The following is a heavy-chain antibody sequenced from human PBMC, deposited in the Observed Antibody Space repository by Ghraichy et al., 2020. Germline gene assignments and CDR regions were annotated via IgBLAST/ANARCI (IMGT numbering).Heavy chain of an antibody. D-gene: IGHD4-17*01. V-gene: IGHV3-21*01. J-gene: IGHJ5*02. CDR3: ARTVTHEGWFDP. CDR2: IISSSSYI. CDR1: GFTFSSFT. Sequence: LSLTCAASGFTFSSFTMNWVRQAPGKGLEWVSSIISSSSYIYYADSVKGRFTISRDNAKNSLYLQMNSLRAEDTAVYYCARTVTHEGWFDPWGQGTLVTVS.